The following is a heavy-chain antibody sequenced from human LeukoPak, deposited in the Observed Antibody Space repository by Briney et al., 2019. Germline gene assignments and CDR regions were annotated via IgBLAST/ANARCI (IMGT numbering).Heavy chain of an antibody. J-gene: IGHJ4*02. V-gene: IGHV4-59*01. Sequence: PSETLSLTCTVSGGSISSYYWSWIRQPPGKGLEWIGYIYYSGGTNYNPSLKSRVTISVDTSKNQFSLKLSSVTAADTAVYYCGSGAAAGSYFDYWGQGTLVTVSS. CDR2: IYYSGGT. D-gene: IGHD6-13*01. CDR1: GGSISSYY. CDR3: GSGAAAGSYFDY.